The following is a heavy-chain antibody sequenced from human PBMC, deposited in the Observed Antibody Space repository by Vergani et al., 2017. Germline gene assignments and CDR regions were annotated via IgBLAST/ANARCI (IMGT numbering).Heavy chain of an antibody. CDR2: ISPIFGTA. Sequence: QVQLVQSGAEVKQPGSSVKVSCTASGGTFSSYAISWVRQAPGQGLEWMGGISPIFGTANYAQTFQGRVTITADESTSTAYMELSSLRSEDTAVYYCARARLGYSYGPTYWYFDLWGRGTLVTVSS. D-gene: IGHD5-18*01. J-gene: IGHJ2*01. CDR1: GGTFSSYA. V-gene: IGHV1-69*01. CDR3: ARARLGYSYGPTYWYFDL.